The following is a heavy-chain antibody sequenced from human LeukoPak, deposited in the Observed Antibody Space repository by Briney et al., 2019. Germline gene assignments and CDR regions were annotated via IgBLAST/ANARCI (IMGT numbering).Heavy chain of an antibody. CDR2: ISWDGGST. J-gene: IGHJ6*03. CDR3: AGDSRRSYPYYIDV. D-gene: IGHD3-10*01. CDR1: GFTFDDYA. V-gene: IGHV3-43D*03. Sequence: QPGGSLRLSCAASGFTFDDYAMHWVRQASGKGLEWVSLISWDGGSTYYADSVKGRFTISRDNSKNSLYLQMNSLRAEDTALYYCAGDSRRSYPYYIDVWGKGTTVTISS.